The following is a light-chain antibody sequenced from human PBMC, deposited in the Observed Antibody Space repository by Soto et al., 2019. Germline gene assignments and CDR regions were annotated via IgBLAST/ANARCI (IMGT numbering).Light chain of an antibody. CDR2: GAS. V-gene: IGKV3-20*01. Sequence: EIVLTQSPGTLSLSPGEISTLSCRASQSVSSSYLAWYQQKPGQAPRLLISGASSRATGIPDRFSGSGSGTDFTLTISRLEPADFAVYYCQQYGSSPPITFGGGTKVDIK. J-gene: IGKJ4*01. CDR3: QQYGSSPPIT. CDR1: QSVSSSY.